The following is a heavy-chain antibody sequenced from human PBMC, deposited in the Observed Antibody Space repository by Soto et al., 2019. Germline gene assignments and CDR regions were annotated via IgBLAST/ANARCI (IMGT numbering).Heavy chain of an antibody. CDR2: INHSGST. D-gene: IGHD3-16*01. Sequence: SETLSLTCAVYGGSFSGYCWSWIRQPPGKGLEWIGEINHSGSTNYNPSLKSRVTISVDTSKNQFSLKLSSVTAADTAVYYCARGHYVFDPWGQGTLVTVSS. V-gene: IGHV4-34*01. CDR3: ARGHYVFDP. J-gene: IGHJ5*02. CDR1: GGSFSGYC.